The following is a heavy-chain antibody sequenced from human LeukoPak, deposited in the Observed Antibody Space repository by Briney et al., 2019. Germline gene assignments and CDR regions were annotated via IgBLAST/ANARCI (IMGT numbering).Heavy chain of an antibody. CDR1: GYTFPSYG. CDR3: ARDEGHYYYDSSGSDY. CDR2: ISAYNGNT. J-gene: IGHJ4*02. Sequence: NVSCKASGYTFPSYGTSGVRQAPGQGLEWIGWISAYNGNTKYAKKLQGRDTLNKDTSPRTGYMGLWALRSDRTGVYYCARDEGHYYYDSSGSDYWGQGTLVTVSP. V-gene: IGHV1-18*01. D-gene: IGHD3-22*01.